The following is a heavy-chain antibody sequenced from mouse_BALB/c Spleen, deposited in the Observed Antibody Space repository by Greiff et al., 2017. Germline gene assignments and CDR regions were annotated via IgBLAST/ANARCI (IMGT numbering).Heavy chain of an antibody. Sequence: EVMLVESGPELVKPGASVKISCKASGYTFTDYNMHWVKQSHGKSLEWIGYIYPYNGGTGYNQKFKSKATLTVDNSSSTAYMELRSLTSEDSAVYYCAREGYDDWYFDVWGAGTTVTVSS. CDR2: IYPYNGGT. CDR3: AREGYDDWYFDV. V-gene: IGHV1S29*02. CDR1: GYTFTDYN. D-gene: IGHD2-14*01. J-gene: IGHJ1*01.